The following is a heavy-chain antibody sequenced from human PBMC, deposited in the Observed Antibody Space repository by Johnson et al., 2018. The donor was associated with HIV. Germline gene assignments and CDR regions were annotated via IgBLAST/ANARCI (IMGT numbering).Heavy chain of an antibody. V-gene: IGHV3-64*01. CDR2: ISSNGGST. CDR3: AKGTYYYDSSGYNDAFDM. CDR1: GFTFSSYA. D-gene: IGHD3-22*01. J-gene: IGHJ3*02. Sequence: EVQLVESGGGLVQPGGSLRLSCAASGFTFSSYAMHWVRQAPGKGLEYVSAISSNGGSTYYANSVKGRFTISRDNSKNTLYLQMNSLRAEDTAVYYCAKGTYYYDSSGYNDAFDMWGQGTMVTVSS.